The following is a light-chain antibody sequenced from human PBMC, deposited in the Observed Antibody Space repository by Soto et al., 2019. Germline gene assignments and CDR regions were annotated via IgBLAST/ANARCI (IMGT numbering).Light chain of an antibody. V-gene: IGLV2-8*01. CDR2: EVT. J-gene: IGLJ1*01. Sequence: LTQPPSASGSPGQSVTISCTGTSSDVGLYDYVSWYQQHPGKVPKLLIYEVTQRPSGVPDRFSGSKSGNTASLTVSGLQAEDEADYYCSSYGGNSNYVFGTGTKVTVL. CDR3: SSYGGNSNYV. CDR1: SSDVGLYDY.